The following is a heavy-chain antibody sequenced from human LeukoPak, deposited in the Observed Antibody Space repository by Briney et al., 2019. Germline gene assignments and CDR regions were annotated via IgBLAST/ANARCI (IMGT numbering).Heavy chain of an antibody. CDR3: ARGNYYDSSGYNWFDP. V-gene: IGHV1-8*01. CDR1: GYTFTSYD. D-gene: IGHD3-22*01. J-gene: IGHJ5*02. Sequence: ASVKVSCKASGYTFTSYDINWVRQATGQGLEWMGWMNPNSGNTGYAQKVQGRVTMTRNTSISTAYMELSSLRSEDTAVYYCARGNYYDSSGYNWFDPWGQGTLVTVSS. CDR2: MNPNSGNT.